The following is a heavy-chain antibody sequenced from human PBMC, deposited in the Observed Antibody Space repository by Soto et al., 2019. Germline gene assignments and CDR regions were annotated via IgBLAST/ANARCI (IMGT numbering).Heavy chain of an antibody. CDR3: TSALLARF. CDR1: GFIFSNTW. J-gene: IGHJ4*02. D-gene: IGHD3-9*01. V-gene: IGHV3-15*01. Sequence: EVQLVESGGGLVKPGGSLRLSCAASGFIFSNTWMTWVRQAPGKGLEWVGRIKSKPDGGTTDYAAPVKGRFSISRDDSKSTVYLQMNSLKTEDTAVYYCTSALLARFWDQGILVTVSS. CDR2: IKSKPDGGTT.